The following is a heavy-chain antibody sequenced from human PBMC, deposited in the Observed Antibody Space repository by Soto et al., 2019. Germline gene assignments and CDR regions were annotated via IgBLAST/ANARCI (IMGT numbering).Heavy chain of an antibody. CDR1: GFTFSSYG. CDR3: ARERYYDFWSGSRNAFDY. J-gene: IGHJ4*02. V-gene: IGHV3-33*01. CDR2: IWYDGSNK. Sequence: PGGSLRLSCAASGFTFSSYGMHWVRQAPGKGLEWVAVIWYDGSNKYYADSVKGRFTISRDNSKNTLYLQMNSLRAEDTAVYYCARERYYDFWSGSRNAFDYWGQGTLVTVSS. D-gene: IGHD3-3*01.